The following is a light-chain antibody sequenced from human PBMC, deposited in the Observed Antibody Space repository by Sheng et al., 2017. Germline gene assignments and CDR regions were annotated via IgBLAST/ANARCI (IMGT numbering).Light chain of an antibody. J-gene: IGKJ1*01. CDR1: QGIDVS. CDR2: STS. V-gene: IGKV1-16*01. CDR3: QQYGDSVT. Sequence: DIQMTQSPSSLSASVGDRVTITCRASQGIDVSLAWIQQKPGKAPKSLIYSTSTLQLGVPSRFSGSGSGTDFTLTVSRLEPEDYAVYYCQQYGDSVTFGQGTKVDIK.